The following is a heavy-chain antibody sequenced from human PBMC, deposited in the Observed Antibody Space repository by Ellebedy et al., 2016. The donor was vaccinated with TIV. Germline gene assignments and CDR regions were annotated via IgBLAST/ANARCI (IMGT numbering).Heavy chain of an antibody. CDR2: ISFDGSNK. CDR1: GFTFRSYA. J-gene: IGHJ6*03. D-gene: IGHD1-7*01. V-gene: IGHV3-30*04. CDR3: AKDDVKGTVNIYYMDV. Sequence: GGSLRLXCAASGFTFRSYAMHWVRQAPGKGLEWVAFISFDGSNKYYADSVKGRFTISRDNSKNTLYLQLNGLSAEDTAGYYCAKDDVKGTVNIYYMDVWGNGTTVTVSS.